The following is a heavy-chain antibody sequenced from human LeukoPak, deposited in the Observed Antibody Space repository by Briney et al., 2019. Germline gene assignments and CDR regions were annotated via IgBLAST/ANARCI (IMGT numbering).Heavy chain of an antibody. V-gene: IGHV4-34*01. D-gene: IGHD3-10*01. CDR2: INHSGST. Sequence: SETLSLTCAVYGGSFSGYYWSWIRQPPGKGLEWIGEINHSGSTNYNPSLKSRVTISVDTSKNQFSLKLSSVTAADTAVYYCARGRYTMIRGVITSYYYYGMDVWGQGTTVTVSS. CDR1: GGSFSGYY. CDR3: ARGRYTMIRGVITSYYYYGMDV. J-gene: IGHJ6*02.